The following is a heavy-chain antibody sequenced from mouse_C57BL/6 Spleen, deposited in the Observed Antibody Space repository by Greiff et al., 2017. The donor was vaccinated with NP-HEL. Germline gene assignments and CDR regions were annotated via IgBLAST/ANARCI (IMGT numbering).Heavy chain of an antibody. Sequence: EVQLQQSGPELVKPGASVKISCKASGYTFTDYYMNWVKQSHGKSLEWIGDINPNNGGTSYNQKFKGKATLTVDKSSSTAYMELRSLTSEDSAVYYCASDDYDERGAMDYWGQGTSVTVSS. CDR1: GYTFTDYY. J-gene: IGHJ4*01. CDR2: INPNNGGT. V-gene: IGHV1-26*01. D-gene: IGHD2-4*01. CDR3: ASDDYDERGAMDY.